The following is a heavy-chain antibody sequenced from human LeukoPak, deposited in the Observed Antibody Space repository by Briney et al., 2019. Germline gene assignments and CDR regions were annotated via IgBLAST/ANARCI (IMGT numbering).Heavy chain of an antibody. Sequence: PGGSLILSCAASGFSFYDYSMSWVRQAPGKGLEWVSSISWNSGTIGYADSVKGRFTISRDNAKNSLYLQMNSLRAEDTALYYCAKDSDWKGLYAFDIWGQGTMVTVSS. CDR2: ISWNSGTI. D-gene: IGHD1-1*01. CDR3: AKDSDWKGLYAFDI. CDR1: GFSFYDYS. V-gene: IGHV3-9*01. J-gene: IGHJ3*02.